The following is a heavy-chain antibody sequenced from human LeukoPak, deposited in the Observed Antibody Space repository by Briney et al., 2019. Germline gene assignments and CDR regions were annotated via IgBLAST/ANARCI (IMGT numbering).Heavy chain of an antibody. CDR1: GYTFTGYY. J-gene: IGHJ4*02. CDR2: INTHSGGT. CDR3: ARVGRGYSYGYFDY. Sequence: APVKVSCKASGYTFTGYYMHWVRQAPGQGLEWMGWINTHSGGTNYAQKFQGRVTMTRDTSISTAYMELSRLRSDDTAVYYCARVGRGYSYGYFDYWGQGTLVTVSS. V-gene: IGHV1-2*02. D-gene: IGHD5-18*01.